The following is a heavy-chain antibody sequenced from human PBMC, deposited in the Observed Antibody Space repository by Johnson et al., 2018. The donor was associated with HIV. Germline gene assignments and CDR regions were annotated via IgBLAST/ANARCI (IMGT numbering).Heavy chain of an antibody. V-gene: IGHV3-66*01. CDR2: IYSGGST. CDR1: GFTVSSNY. D-gene: IGHD2-21*02. Sequence: VQLVESGGGLVQPGGSLRLSCAASGFTVSSNYMSWVRQAPGKGLEWVSVIYSGGSTYYADSVKGRFTISRDNSKNTRYLQMNSLRAEDTAVYYCAKDRVVTNDAFDIWGQGTMVTVSS. CDR3: AKDRVVTNDAFDI. J-gene: IGHJ3*02.